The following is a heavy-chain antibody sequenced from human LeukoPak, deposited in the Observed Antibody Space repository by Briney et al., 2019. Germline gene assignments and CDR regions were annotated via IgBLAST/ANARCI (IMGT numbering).Heavy chain of an antibody. Sequence: GGSLRLSCAASGFTFSSYEMNWVRQAPGKGLEWVSYISSSGSTIYYADSVKGRFTISRDNSKNTLYLQMNSLRAEDTAVYYCARDPLQNWFDPWGQGTLVTVSS. J-gene: IGHJ5*02. V-gene: IGHV3-48*03. CDR1: GFTFSSYE. CDR3: ARDPLQNWFDP. CDR2: ISSSGSTI.